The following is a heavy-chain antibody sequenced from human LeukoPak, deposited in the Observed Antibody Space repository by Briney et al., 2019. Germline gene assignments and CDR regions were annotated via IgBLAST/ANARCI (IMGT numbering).Heavy chain of an antibody. V-gene: IGHV3-21*01. Sequence: GGSLRLSWAPSGFSVSSYSIESVRHAAGEGLEWVSSISSSSSYIYYADSVKGRFTIHRDNDKHSLYLQTNSLTDEHTAVYYCAREGSRYYSKSPAYWGQGTLVTVSS. J-gene: IGHJ4*02. D-gene: IGHD3-22*01. CDR2: ISSSSSYI. CDR3: AREGSRYYSKSPAY. CDR1: GFSVSSYS.